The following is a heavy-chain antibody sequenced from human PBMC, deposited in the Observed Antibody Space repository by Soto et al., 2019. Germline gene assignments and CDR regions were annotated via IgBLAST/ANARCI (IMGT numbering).Heavy chain of an antibody. J-gene: IGHJ5*02. V-gene: IGHV4-30-4*01. CDR1: GGSMSGGDYY. CDR3: ARSVFP. CDR2: IYHTGST. Sequence: SETLSLTCTVAGGSMSGGDYYWSWIRQPPGKGLEWIGFIYHTGSTYYSPSLKNRVAISVDTSKNQFSLKLSSVTAADTAVYYCARSVFPWGQGTLVT.